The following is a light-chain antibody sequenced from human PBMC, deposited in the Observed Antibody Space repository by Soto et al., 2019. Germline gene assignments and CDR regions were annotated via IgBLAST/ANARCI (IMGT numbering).Light chain of an antibody. CDR2: GAS. Sequence: EIVMTQSPATLSVSPGERATLSCRAGQSISNNLAWYQQKPGHAPTLLIYGASTRATGIPARFTGSGSGTEFTITISSLQSEDFAVYYCQQYSNWARTFGQGTKVAIK. CDR1: QSISNN. V-gene: IGKV3-15*01. J-gene: IGKJ1*01. CDR3: QQYSNWART.